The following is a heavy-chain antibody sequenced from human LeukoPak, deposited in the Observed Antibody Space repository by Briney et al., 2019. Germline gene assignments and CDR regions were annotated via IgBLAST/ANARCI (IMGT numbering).Heavy chain of an antibody. Sequence: PGGSLRLSCAVSGFTFSTFWMTWVRQAPGKGLEWVGNIKRDGSETYYVASVRGRFTISRDNAKNSLYLQMNSLRAEDTAVYFCARERETYNDYWGQGTLVTVSS. CDR2: IKRDGSET. D-gene: IGHD1-1*01. CDR1: GFTFSTFW. V-gene: IGHV3-7*01. CDR3: ARERETYNDY. J-gene: IGHJ4*02.